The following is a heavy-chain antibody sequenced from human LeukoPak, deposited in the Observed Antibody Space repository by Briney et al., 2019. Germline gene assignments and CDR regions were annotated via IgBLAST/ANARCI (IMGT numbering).Heavy chain of an antibody. V-gene: IGHV1-69*01. CDR1: GGTFRSYA. J-gene: IGHJ6*03. CDR3: AYIASYYYYMDV. D-gene: IGHD2-15*01. Sequence: SVKVSCKASGGTFRSYAISWVRQAPGQGLEWMGGIIPIFGTANYAQKFQGRVTITADESTSTAYMELSSLRSEDTAVYYCAYIASYYYYMDVWGKGTTVTVSS. CDR2: IIPIFGTA.